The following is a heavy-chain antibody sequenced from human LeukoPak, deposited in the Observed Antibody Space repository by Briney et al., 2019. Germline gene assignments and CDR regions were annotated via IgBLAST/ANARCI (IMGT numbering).Heavy chain of an antibody. J-gene: IGHJ4*02. CDR3: VKDSPPRYSGSPPAY. CDR1: GFTFSRYW. V-gene: IGHV3-7*03. Sequence: TGGSLRLSCATSGFTFSRYWMSWVRQAPGKGLEWVANIKQDGSEKYYVDSVRGRFAISRDNAKNSLYLQMNSLRADDTAVYYCVKDSPPRYSGSPPAYWGQGTLVTVSS. D-gene: IGHD1-26*01. CDR2: IKQDGSEK.